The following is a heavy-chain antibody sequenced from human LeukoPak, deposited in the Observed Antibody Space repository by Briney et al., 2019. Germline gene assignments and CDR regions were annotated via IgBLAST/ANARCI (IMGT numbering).Heavy chain of an antibody. D-gene: IGHD5-18*01. CDR1: GGSISSYY. V-gene: IGHV4-59*12. Sequence: NSSETLSLTCTVSGGSISSYYWSWIRQPPGKGLEWIGYIYYSGSTNYNPSLRSRVTMSADTSRNQYSLKLSSVTAADTAVYYCARDGNSYGPDFDYWGQGTLVTVSS. J-gene: IGHJ4*02. CDR3: ARDGNSYGPDFDY. CDR2: IYYSGST.